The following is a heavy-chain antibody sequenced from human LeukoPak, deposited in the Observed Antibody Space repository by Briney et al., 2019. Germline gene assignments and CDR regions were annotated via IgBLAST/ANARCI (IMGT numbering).Heavy chain of an antibody. CDR1: GYMFTHYG. CDR2: INSAEGGT. V-gene: IGHV1-18*01. D-gene: IGHD6-19*01. J-gene: IGHJ4*02. Sequence: ASVKVSCKASGYMFTHYGVSWVRQAPGQGLEWMGWINSAEGGTLYAENLQGRVTLTTDTSASTLYMELRTLRSDDTAVYYCARSSSGWSVDFWGQGTLVTVSS. CDR3: ARSSSGWSVDF.